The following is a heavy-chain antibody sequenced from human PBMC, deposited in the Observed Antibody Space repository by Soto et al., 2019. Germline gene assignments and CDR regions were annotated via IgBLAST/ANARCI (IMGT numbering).Heavy chain of an antibody. CDR1: GGSISSGGYY. Sequence: SETLSLTCTVSGGSISSGGYYWSWIRQHPGKGLEWIGYIYYSGSTYYNPSLKSRVTISVDTSKNQFSLKLSSVTAADTAVYYCARGDIVVVVAATPGAFNIWGQGTMVTVSS. CDR3: ARGDIVVVVAATPGAFNI. CDR2: IYYSGST. J-gene: IGHJ3*02. V-gene: IGHV4-31*03. D-gene: IGHD2-15*01.